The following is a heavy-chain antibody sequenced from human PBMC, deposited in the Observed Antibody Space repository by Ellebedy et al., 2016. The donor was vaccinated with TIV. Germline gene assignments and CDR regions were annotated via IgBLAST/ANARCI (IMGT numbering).Heavy chain of an antibody. V-gene: IGHV3-53*01. CDR1: GSIVSSTY. D-gene: IGHD3-10*01. CDR3: ARDAAHSAPFDS. CDR2: TYRGGRT. Sequence: GGSLRLXXVASGSIVSSTYMTWVRQAPGKGLEWVAVTYRGGRTYYPDSVRGRFTISRDNYKNTLSLQMDSLRVEDTAVYYCARDAAHSAPFDSWGQGTLVTVSS. J-gene: IGHJ4*02.